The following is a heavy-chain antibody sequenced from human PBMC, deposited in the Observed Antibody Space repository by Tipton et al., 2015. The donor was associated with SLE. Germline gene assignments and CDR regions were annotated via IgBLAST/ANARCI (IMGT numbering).Heavy chain of an antibody. CDR3: ARPMERGNYFDY. CDR2: IYYSGST. Sequence: TLSLTCTVSGGSISSSSYYLGWFRQPPGKGLEWIGRIYYSGSTYYNPSLKSRVTISVDTSKNQFSLKLSSVTAADTAVYYCARPMERGNYFDYWGQGTLVTVSS. J-gene: IGHJ4*02. V-gene: IGHV4-39*01. CDR1: GGSISSSSYY. D-gene: IGHD1-1*01.